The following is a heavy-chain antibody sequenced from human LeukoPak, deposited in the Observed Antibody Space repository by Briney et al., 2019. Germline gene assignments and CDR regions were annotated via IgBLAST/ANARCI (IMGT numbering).Heavy chain of an antibody. D-gene: IGHD6-13*01. CDR3: AGHSSSWYNWFDP. V-gene: IGHV4-59*01. Sequence: SETLSLTCTVSGGSISSYYWSWIRQPPGKGLEWIGYIYYSGSTNYNPSLKSRVTISVDTSKNQFSLKLSSVTVADTAVYYCAGHSSSWYNWFDPWGQGTLVTVSS. CDR1: GGSISSYY. J-gene: IGHJ5*02. CDR2: IYYSGST.